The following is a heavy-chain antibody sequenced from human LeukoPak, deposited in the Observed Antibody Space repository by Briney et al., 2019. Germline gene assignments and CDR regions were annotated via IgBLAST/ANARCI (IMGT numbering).Heavy chain of an antibody. CDR1: GYTFTGYY. D-gene: IGHD3-3*01. J-gene: IGHJ4*02. CDR3: ARVRFLEWAPSFDY. CDR2: INPNSGGT. V-gene: IGHV1-2*02. Sequence: GASVKVSCKASGYTFTGYYMHWVRQAPGQGLEWMGWINPNSGGTNYAQKFQGRVTMTRDTSISTAYMELSRLRSDDTAVYYCARVRFLEWAPSFDYWGQGTLVTVSS.